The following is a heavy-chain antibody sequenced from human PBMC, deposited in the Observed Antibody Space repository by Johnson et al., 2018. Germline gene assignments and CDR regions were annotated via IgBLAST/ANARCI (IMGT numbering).Heavy chain of an antibody. D-gene: IGHD3-16*01. J-gene: IGHJ3*02. CDR1: GFTFSSYA. CDR3: ARDWSEQKGEEDGFDS. CDR2: ISGSGGST. V-gene: IGHV3-23*04. Sequence: VQLVQSGGGLVQPGGSLRLSCAASGFTFSSYAMSWVRQAPGKGLEWVSAISGSGGSTYYADSVKGRFTISRDNSKNTLYLQMDSLRAEDTAVYYCARDWSEQKGEEDGFDSGGQGTIVTGSS.